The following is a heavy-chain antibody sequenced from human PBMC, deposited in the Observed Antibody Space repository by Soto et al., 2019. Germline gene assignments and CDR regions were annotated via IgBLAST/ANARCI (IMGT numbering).Heavy chain of an antibody. CDR1: GYTFTSYG. CDR2: ISAYHGNT. V-gene: IGHV1-18*01. CDR3: ARVAVIGEAFDI. D-gene: IGHD2-21*01. Sequence: QVQLVQSGAEVKKPGSSVKVSCKASGYTFTSYGISWVRQAPGQGLEWMGWISAYHGNTNYAQKLQGRVTMTTDTTTSTADMEVRSLRSDDTAVYYCARVAVIGEAFDIWGQGTMVTVSS. J-gene: IGHJ3*02.